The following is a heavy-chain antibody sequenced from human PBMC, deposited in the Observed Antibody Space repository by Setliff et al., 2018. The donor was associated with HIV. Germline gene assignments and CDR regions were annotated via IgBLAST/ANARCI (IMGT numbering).Heavy chain of an antibody. Sequence: PSETLSLTCSVSGASVSSSSYYWGWVRQPPGKGLEWIGIVDYRGNTYYSPSFHRRVTVLADPSKNHFSLILTSVTAADTAVYYCTRQAFGGAPRTPLDSWGQGTLVTVSS. CDR2: VDYRGNT. V-gene: IGHV4-39*01. J-gene: IGHJ4*02. CDR1: GASVSSSSYY. D-gene: IGHD3-16*01. CDR3: TRQAFGGAPRTPLDS.